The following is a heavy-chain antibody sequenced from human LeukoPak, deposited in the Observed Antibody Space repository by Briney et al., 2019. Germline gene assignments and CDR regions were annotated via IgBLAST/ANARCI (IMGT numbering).Heavy chain of an antibody. D-gene: IGHD2-15*01. V-gene: IGHV1-18*01. CDR2: TSGYNGNT. CDR1: GYTFTRYG. Sequence: ASVKVSCKASGYTFTRYGISWVRQAPGQGLEWMGWTSGYNGNTNYVQKFQGRVTMTTDTSTTTGYMELRNLTSDDTAVYYCARPGCSGGNCYSSADHWGQGTLVTVSS. J-gene: IGHJ5*02. CDR3: ARPGCSGGNCYSSADH.